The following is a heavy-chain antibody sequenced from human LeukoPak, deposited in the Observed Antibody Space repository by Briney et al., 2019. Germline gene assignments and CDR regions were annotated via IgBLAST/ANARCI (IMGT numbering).Heavy chain of an antibody. Sequence: ASVKVSCKASGVTFSTYVINWVRQVPGQGLEWMGGISPIFGAANYAQKFQDRVSITADESTSTAYMELSSLRSEDTAVYYCAGRGYSYGYFDYWGQGTLVTVSS. CDR1: GVTFSTYV. CDR3: AGRGYSYGYFDY. V-gene: IGHV1-69*13. CDR2: ISPIFGAA. J-gene: IGHJ4*02. D-gene: IGHD5-18*01.